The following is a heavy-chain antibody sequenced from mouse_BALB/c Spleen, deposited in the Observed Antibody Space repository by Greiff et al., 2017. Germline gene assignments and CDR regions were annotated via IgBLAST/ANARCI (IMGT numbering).Heavy chain of an antibody. V-gene: IGHV7-1*02. CDR2: SRNKANDYTT. CDR1: GFTFSDFY. J-gene: IGHJ4*01. Sequence: EVKVVESGGGLVQPGGSLRLSCATSGFTFSDFYMEWVRQPPGKRLEWIAASRNKANDYTTEYSASVKGRFIVSRDTSQSILYLQMNALRAEDTAIYYCARAPWDEDYAMDYWGQGTSVTVSS. CDR3: ARAPWDEDYAMDY. D-gene: IGHD4-1*01.